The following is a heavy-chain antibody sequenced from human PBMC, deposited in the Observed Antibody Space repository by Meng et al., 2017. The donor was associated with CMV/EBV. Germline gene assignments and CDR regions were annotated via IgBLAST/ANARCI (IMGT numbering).Heavy chain of an antibody. J-gene: IGHJ4*02. D-gene: IGHD6-25*01. CDR3: AREIGTAAGRFDY. CDR2: IYSGGTT. V-gene: IGHV3-66*02. Sequence: LSLTGAASGFTVSSNYMDWVRQAPGKGLEWVSVIYSGGTTKYADSVKGRFIISRDNSKNTLSLQVNSLRPEDTAVYYCAREIGTAAGRFDYWGQGSLVTVSS. CDR1: GFTVSSNY.